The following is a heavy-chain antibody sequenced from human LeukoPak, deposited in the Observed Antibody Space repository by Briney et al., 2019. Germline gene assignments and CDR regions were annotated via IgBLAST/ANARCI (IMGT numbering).Heavy chain of an antibody. D-gene: IGHD3-22*01. J-gene: IGHJ4*02. CDR3: AKDSYYYDSSGHSNFDY. CDR2: ISGSGGST. Sequence: PGGSLRLSCAASGFTFSSYGMSWVRQAPGKGLEWVSAISGSGGSTYYADSVKGRFTISRDNSKNTLYLQMNSLRGEDTAVYYCAKDSYYYDSSGHSNFDYWGQGTLVTVSS. V-gene: IGHV3-23*01. CDR1: GFTFSSYG.